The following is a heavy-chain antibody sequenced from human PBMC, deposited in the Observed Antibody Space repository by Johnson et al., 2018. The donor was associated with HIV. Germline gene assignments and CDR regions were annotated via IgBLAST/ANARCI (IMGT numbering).Heavy chain of an antibody. CDR2: ISYDGSNK. D-gene: IGHD3-22*01. CDR1: GFTFSGYA. CDR3: ARDGPYYDSSGYYYGTVFYAFDI. J-gene: IGHJ3*02. V-gene: IGHV3-30*04. Sequence: QVQLVESGGGVVQPGRSLRLSCAASGFTFSGYAMHWVRQAPGMGLGWVALISYDGSNKYYADSVKGRFIISRDTSKNTLYLQMTSLSAEDTAVYYGARDGPYYDSSGYYYGTVFYAFDIWGQGTMVTVSS.